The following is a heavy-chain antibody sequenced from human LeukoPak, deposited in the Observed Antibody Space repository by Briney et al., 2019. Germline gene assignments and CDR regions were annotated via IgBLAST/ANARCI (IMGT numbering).Heavy chain of an antibody. J-gene: IGHJ4*02. CDR1: GFTFSSYS. V-gene: IGHV3-21*01. CDR3: ARKPHYGNND. D-gene: IGHD4-17*01. CDR2: ISSSSSYI. Sequence: GGSPRLSCAASGFTFSSYSMNWVRQAPGEGLEWVSSISSSSSYIYYADSVKGRFTISRDNAKNSLYLQMNSLRAEDTAVYYCARKPHYGNNDWGQGTLVTVSS.